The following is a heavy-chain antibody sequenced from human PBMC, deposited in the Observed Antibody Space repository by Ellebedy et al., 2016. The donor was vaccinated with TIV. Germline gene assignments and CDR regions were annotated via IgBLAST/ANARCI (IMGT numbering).Heavy chain of an antibody. D-gene: IGHD3-10*01. J-gene: IGHJ3*02. CDR2: IAIDSTT. V-gene: IGHV3-66*01. Sequence: GGSLRLSCAASESTVTSNFVSWVRQAPGKGLAWVSTIAIDSTTYYADSVKGRFTISRDNSKNTLDIQMNSLRAEDTAVYYCARETYNDVDLKLWGIFDIWGQGTMVTVSS. CDR3: ARETYNDVDLKLWGIFDI. CDR1: ESTVTSNF.